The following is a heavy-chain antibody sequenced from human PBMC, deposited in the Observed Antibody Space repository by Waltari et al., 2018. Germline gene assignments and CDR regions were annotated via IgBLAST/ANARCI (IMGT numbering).Heavy chain of an antibody. Sequence: EVQLLESGGGLVQPGGSLRLSCAASGFTFSSYAMSWVRQAPGKGRECVSVIYSGGSTYYADSVKGRFTISRDNSKNTLYLQMNSLRAEDTAVYYCAKDAARGFDYWGQGTLVTVSS. CDR3: AKDAARGFDY. J-gene: IGHJ4*02. CDR2: IYSGGST. D-gene: IGHD6-6*01. V-gene: IGHV3-23*03. CDR1: GFTFSSYA.